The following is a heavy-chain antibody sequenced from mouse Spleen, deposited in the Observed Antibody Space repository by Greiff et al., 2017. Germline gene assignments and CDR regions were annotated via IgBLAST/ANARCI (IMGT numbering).Heavy chain of an antibody. V-gene: IGHV1-80*01. CDR2: IYPGDGDT. D-gene: IGHD1-1*01. CDR3: ARQEDYGSSDWYFDV. J-gene: IGHJ1*01. Sequence: QVQLQQSGAELVKPGASVKISCKASGYAFSSYWMNWVKQRPGKGLEWIGQIYPGDGDTNYNGKFKGKATLTADKSSSTAYMQLSSLTSEDSAVYFCARQEDYGSSDWYFDVWGAGTTVTVSS. CDR1: GYAFSSYW.